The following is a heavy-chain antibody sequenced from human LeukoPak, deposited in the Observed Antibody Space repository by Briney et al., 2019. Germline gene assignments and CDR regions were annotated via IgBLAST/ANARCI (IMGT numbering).Heavy chain of an antibody. CDR3: ARANYDILTGYYFAPHYFDY. Sequence: SETLSLTCAVYGGSFSGYYWSWIRQPPGKGLEWIGEINHSGSTNYNPSLKSRVTISVDTSKNQFSLKLSSVTAADTAVYYCARANYDILTGYYFAPHYFDYWGQGTLVTVSS. CDR2: INHSGST. J-gene: IGHJ4*02. D-gene: IGHD3-9*01. CDR1: GGSFSGYY. V-gene: IGHV4-34*09.